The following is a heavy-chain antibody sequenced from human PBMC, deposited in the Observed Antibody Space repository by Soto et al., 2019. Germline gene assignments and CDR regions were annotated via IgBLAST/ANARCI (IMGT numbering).Heavy chain of an antibody. CDR3: AKDDGTGS. CDR2: MLYDGTNI. J-gene: IGHJ5*02. D-gene: IGHD1-1*01. V-gene: IGHV3-30*18. CDR1: GFSFSTFG. Sequence: QVQLVESGGGVVQPGRSLRLSCAASGFSFSTFGMHWVRQAPGKGLEWLAGMLYDGTNIHYADSVKGRFTISRDSSKNTGYLEMNNLRAEVTAVYFCAKDDGTGSWGQGTLVTVSS.